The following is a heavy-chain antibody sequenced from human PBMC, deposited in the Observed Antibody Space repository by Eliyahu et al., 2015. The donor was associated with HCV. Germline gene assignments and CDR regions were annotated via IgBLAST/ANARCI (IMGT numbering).Heavy chain of an antibody. CDR1: GGSIPTYY. CDR3: ASGGGGIAVAGTGGWFDP. V-gene: IGHV4-59*01. J-gene: IGHJ5*02. CDR2: IHYSGST. D-gene: IGHD6-19*01. Sequence: QVQLQESGPGLVKPSETLSLTCTVSGGSIPTYYWXWIRQPPGKGLEWIGYIHYSGSTNYNPSXKSRVTISLDTSKNQFSLNLTSVTAADTAVYYCASGGGGIAVAGTGGWFDPWGQGTLVTVSS.